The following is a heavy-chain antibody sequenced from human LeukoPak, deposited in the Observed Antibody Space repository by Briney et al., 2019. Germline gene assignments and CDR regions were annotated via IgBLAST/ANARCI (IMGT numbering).Heavy chain of an antibody. Sequence: PSETLSLTCAAYGGSFSGYYWSWIRQPPGKGQEWIGEINHSGSTNYNPSLKSRVTISVDTSKNQFSLKLSSVTAADTAVYYCARQRITMIVVVRRGFDPWGQGTLVTVSS. J-gene: IGHJ5*02. CDR3: ARQRITMIVVVRRGFDP. V-gene: IGHV4-34*01. CDR2: INHSGST. CDR1: GGSFSGYY. D-gene: IGHD3-22*01.